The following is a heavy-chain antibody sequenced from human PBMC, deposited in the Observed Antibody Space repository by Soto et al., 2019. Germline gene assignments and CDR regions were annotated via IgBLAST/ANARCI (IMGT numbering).Heavy chain of an antibody. J-gene: IGHJ4*02. D-gene: IGHD1-26*01. CDR2: ISVYHGNT. CDR3: ARGGSGSYRMFDY. Sequence: QVQLVQSGAEVKKPGASVTVSCQASGFTFNTYVITWVRQAPGQGLEWLGWISVYHGNTNYAQKVQGIVTMTTDTSTSTAYMELRSRRTDATAVYYCARGGSGSYRMFDYWGQGTLVTVSS. CDR1: GFTFNTYV. V-gene: IGHV1-18*01.